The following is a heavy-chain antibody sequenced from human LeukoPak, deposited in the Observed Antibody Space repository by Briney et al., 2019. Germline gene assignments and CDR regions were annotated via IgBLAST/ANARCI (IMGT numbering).Heavy chain of an antibody. J-gene: IGHJ3*02. D-gene: IGHD3-10*01. CDR1: GFTFSSYA. CDR3: AKVYYYGSGSYYNDRDDAFDI. V-gene: IGHV3-23*01. CDR2: ISGSGGST. Sequence: PGGSLRLSCAASGFTFSSYAMSWVRQAPGKGLEWVSAISGSGGSTYYADSVKGRFTISRDNSKNTLYLQMNSLRAEDTAVYYCAKVYYYGSGSYYNDRDDAFDIWGQGTMVTVSS.